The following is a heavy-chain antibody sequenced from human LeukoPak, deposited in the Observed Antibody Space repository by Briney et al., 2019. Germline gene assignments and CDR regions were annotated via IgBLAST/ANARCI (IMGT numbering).Heavy chain of an antibody. J-gene: IGHJ5*02. Sequence: SQTLSLTCAISGDSVSSNSAAWNWIRQSPSRGLEWLGRTYYRSKWYNDYAVSVKSRITINPDTSKNQFSLQLNSVAPEDTAVYYCARAYRFYYDSSGYYYHWFDPWGQGTLVTVSS. V-gene: IGHV6-1*01. CDR1: GDSVSSNSAA. CDR3: ARAYRFYYDSSGYYYHWFDP. CDR2: TYYRSKWYN. D-gene: IGHD3-22*01.